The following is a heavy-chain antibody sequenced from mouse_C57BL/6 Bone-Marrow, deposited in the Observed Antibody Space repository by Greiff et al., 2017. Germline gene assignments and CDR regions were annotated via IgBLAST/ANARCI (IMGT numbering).Heavy chain of an antibody. CDR3: ATVAYGAIRWYLDF. V-gene: IGHV1-7*01. Sequence: VQLQQPGAELVKPGASVKLSCKASGYTFTSYWMHWVKQRPGQGLEWIGNINPCSGYTKYNQKFKDKATLTADKSSSTAYMQLSSLTYEDSAVSYYATVAYGAIRWYLDFWGTGTTVTVSS. D-gene: IGHD1-1*01. CDR1: GYTFTSYW. CDR2: INPCSGYT. J-gene: IGHJ1*03.